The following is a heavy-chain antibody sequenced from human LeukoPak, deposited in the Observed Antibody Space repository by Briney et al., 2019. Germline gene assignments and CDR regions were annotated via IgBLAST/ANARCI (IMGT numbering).Heavy chain of an antibody. CDR1: GFTLNSNY. CDR2: IYSGGKT. CDR3: ARDPCVGECLYGMYV. Sequence: PGGFLRLSCAAPGFTLNSNYMSWVRQAPGKGLEWASVIYSGGKTYYADSVKGRFTISRDNSKNTLYLQMNSLRAEDTAVYYCARDPCVGECLYGMYVWGQGTTVTVSS. V-gene: IGHV3-66*01. J-gene: IGHJ6*02. D-gene: IGHD2-21*01.